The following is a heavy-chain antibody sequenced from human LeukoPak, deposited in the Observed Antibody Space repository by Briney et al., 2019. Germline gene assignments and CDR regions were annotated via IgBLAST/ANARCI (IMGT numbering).Heavy chain of an antibody. CDR3: ARHDYDNTGYYYLDY. Sequence: SETLSLTCNVSGGAVTGSTYYWAWIRQPPGKGLEWIGSMYYSGSTYYNPSLKSRVTISVDTSKNQFSLKLTSVTAADTATYYCARHDYDNTGYYYLDYWGQGTLVTVSS. J-gene: IGHJ4*02. D-gene: IGHD3-22*01. CDR1: GGAVTGSTYY. CDR2: MYYSGST. V-gene: IGHV4-39*01.